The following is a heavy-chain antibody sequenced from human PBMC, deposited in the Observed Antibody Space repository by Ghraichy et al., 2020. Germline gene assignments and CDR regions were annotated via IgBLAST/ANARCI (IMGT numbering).Heavy chain of an antibody. Sequence: ASVKVSCKASGYTFSGYYMHWVRQAPGQGLEWMGWINPNSGGTNYAQKFQGRVTMTRDTSISTAYMELSRLRSDDTAVYYCARENLPRIAVGVNDSCGQGTLVTVSS. J-gene: IGHJ4*02. CDR1: GYTFSGYY. CDR3: ARENLPRIAVGVNDS. CDR2: INPNSGGT. D-gene: IGHD6-19*01. V-gene: IGHV1-2*02.